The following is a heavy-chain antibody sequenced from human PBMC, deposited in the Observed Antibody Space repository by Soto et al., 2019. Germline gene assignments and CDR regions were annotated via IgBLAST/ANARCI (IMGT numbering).Heavy chain of an antibody. CDR2: IWYDGSNK. V-gene: IGHV3-33*08. Sequence: GGSLRLSCAASGFTFSSYAISWVRQAPGKGLEWVAVIWYDGSNKYYADSVKGRFTISRDNSKNTLYLQMNSLRAEDTAVYYCARDRPGYYYDSSGYLDDLDYWGQGT. J-gene: IGHJ4*02. CDR3: ARDRPGYYYDSSGYLDDLDY. CDR1: GFTFSSYA. D-gene: IGHD3-22*01.